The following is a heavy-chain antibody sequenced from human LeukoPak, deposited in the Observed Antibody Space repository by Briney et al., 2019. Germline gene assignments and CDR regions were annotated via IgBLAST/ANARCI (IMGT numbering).Heavy chain of an antibody. J-gene: IGHJ4*02. D-gene: IGHD6-19*01. V-gene: IGHV3-48*03. CDR2: ISKRGRTI. CDR3: ARSSGWYG. Sequence: PGGSLRPSSAAAGFTFSSYEMNWVRPPAAKWLDWISYISKRGRTIYNADSVKGRFTISRDNDKNSQYLQMNGLRAEDTAVYYCARSSGWYGWGQGTLVTVSS. CDR1: GFTFSSYE.